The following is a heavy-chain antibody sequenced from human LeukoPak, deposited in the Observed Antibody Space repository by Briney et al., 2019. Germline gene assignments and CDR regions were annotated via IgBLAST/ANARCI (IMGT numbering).Heavy chain of an antibody. Sequence: SETLSLTCTVSGGSISSYYWSWIRQPPGKGLEWIGYIYYSGSTNYNPSLKSRVTISVDTSKNQFSLKLSSVTAADTAVYYCASRLPSSNYESYYYYMDVWGKGTTVTVSS. D-gene: IGHD4-11*01. CDR1: GGSISSYY. V-gene: IGHV4-59*01. CDR3: ASRLPSSNYESYYYYMDV. CDR2: IYYSGST. J-gene: IGHJ6*03.